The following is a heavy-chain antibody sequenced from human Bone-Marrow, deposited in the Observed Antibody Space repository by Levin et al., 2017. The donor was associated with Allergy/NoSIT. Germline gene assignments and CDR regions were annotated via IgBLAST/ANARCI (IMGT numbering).Heavy chain of an antibody. CDR1: GLTVSNNY. CDR2: IYSGGDT. Sequence: GGSLRLSCAASGLTVSNNYMSWVRQAPGKGLEWVALIYSGGDTYYADSVKGRFTISRDSSKNTLYLHMNSLRTEDTAVYHCARNIPVSGLGFWGRGTLVTVSS. D-gene: IGHD2-21*01. CDR3: ARNIPVSGLGF. J-gene: IGHJ4*02. V-gene: IGHV3-53*01.